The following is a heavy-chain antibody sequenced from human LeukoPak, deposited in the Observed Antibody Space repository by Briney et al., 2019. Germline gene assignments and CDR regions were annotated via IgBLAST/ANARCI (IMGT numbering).Heavy chain of an antibody. CDR3: VKGYDSSGYLHDY. CDR2: ISYDGSNK. CDR1: GFTFSSYG. D-gene: IGHD3-22*01. J-gene: IGHJ4*02. Sequence: GGSLRLSCAASGFTFSSYGMHWVRQAPGKGLEWVAVISYDGSNKYYADSVKGRFTISRDNSKNTLYLQMNSLRAEDTAVYYCVKGYDSSGYLHDYWGQGTLVTVSS. V-gene: IGHV3-30*18.